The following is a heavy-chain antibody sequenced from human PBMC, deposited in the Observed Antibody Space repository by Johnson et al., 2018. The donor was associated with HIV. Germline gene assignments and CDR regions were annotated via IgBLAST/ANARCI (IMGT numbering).Heavy chain of an antibody. CDR3: ASRYTVDAFGI. CDR1: GFTFSSYA. V-gene: IGHV3-30*04. Sequence: QVQLVESGGGVVQPGRSLRLSCAASGFTFSSYAMHWVRQAPGKGLEWVAVISYDGSNKYYADSVKGRFTISRDNSKNTLYLQMNSLRAEDTAVYYCASRYTVDAFGIWGQGTMVTVSS. CDR2: ISYDGSNK. D-gene: IGHD1-1*01. J-gene: IGHJ3*02.